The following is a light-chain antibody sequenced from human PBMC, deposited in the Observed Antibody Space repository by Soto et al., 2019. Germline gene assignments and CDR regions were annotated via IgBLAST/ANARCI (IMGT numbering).Light chain of an antibody. CDR3: LLYYGGAYV. Sequence: QTVVPQEPSLTVSPGGTVTLTCASSTGAVTSGYYPNWFQQKPGQPPRSMIYSTSNKQSWTPARFSGSLLGGKAALTLSGVQPEDEAEYYCLLYYGGAYVFGTGTQLTVL. CDR2: STS. CDR1: TGAVTSGYY. V-gene: IGLV7-43*01. J-gene: IGLJ1*01.